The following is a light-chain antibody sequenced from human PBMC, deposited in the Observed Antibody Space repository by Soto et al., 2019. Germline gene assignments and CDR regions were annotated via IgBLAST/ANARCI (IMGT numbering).Light chain of an antibody. Sequence: QSALTQPASVSGSPGQSITISCTGTGSDIGTYDLVSWYQQHPGKAPKLIIYEVSKRPSGVSNRFSGSKSGNTASLTISGLQAEDEADYNCCSHAASGPFEWVFGGGTKLTVL. V-gene: IGLV2-23*02. CDR1: GSDIGTYDL. CDR2: EVS. CDR3: CSHAASGPFEWV. J-gene: IGLJ3*02.